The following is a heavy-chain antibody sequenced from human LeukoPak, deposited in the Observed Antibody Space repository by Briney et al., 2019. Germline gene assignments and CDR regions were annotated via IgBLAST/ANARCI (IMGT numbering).Heavy chain of an antibody. CDR1: GFTFSSYA. Sequence: GSLRLSCAASGFTFSSYAMSWVRKAPGKGLKWVSAISGTGLNTYYADSVKGRFTISRDNSKNPLYLQMNSLRAEDTAVYYCARGRRWDLLVSLIDASDIWGQGTMVSVSS. CDR2: ISGTGLNT. CDR3: ARGRRWDLLVSLIDASDI. J-gene: IGHJ3*02. D-gene: IGHD1-26*01. V-gene: IGHV3-23*01.